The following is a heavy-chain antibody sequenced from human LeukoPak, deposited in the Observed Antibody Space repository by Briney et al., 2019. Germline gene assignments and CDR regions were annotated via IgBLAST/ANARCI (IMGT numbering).Heavy chain of an antibody. CDR2: IWYDGSNK. J-gene: IGHJ4*02. D-gene: IGHD2-2*01. CDR3: ARDPAPAAAWYFDY. CDR1: EFTFSRYG. Sequence: PGRSLRLSCAATEFTFSRYGMHWIRQSPGKGLEGVAVIWYDGSNKYYGDSVKGRFTISRDNSKNTLYLQMNSLRAEDTAVYYCARDPAPAAAWYFDYWGQGTLVTVSS. V-gene: IGHV3-33*01.